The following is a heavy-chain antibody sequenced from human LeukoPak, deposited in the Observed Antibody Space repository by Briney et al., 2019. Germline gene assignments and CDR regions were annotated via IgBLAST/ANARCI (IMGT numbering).Heavy chain of an antibody. CDR2: IYSGGST. CDR3: ARAGWSNRGY. Sequence: GGSLRLSCEASGFTVSSNYMSWVRQAPGKGLEWVSVIYSGGSTYYADSVKGRFTISRDNAKNSLYLQMNSLRAEDTAVYYCARAGWSNRGYWGQGTLVTVSS. CDR1: GFTVSSNY. J-gene: IGHJ4*02. D-gene: IGHD1/OR15-1a*01. V-gene: IGHV3-66*01.